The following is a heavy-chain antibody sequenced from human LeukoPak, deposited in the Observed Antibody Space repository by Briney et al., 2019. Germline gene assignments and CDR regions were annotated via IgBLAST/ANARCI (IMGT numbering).Heavy chain of an antibody. V-gene: IGHV3-48*03. D-gene: IGHD6-19*01. J-gene: IGHJ4*02. CDR2: ISGSGRTI. CDR3: ARLDASGLDY. CDR1: GFTFSSYE. Sequence: GGSLRLSCAASGFTFSSYEMNWVRQAPGKGLEWVSYISGSGRTIYYANSVKGRFTISRDNAKNSLYLQMNSLRADDTAVYYCARLDASGLDYWGQGTLVTVSS.